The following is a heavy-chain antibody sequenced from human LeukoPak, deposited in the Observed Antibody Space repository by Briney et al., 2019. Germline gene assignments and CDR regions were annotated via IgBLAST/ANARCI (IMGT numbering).Heavy chain of an antibody. V-gene: IGHV3-23*01. CDR1: GFTFGSYA. CDR3: AKVATWTYFDY. D-gene: IGHD3/OR15-3a*01. J-gene: IGHJ4*02. CDR2: ISGSGTGT. Sequence: GGSLRLSCAVSGFTFGSYAMGWVRRAPGKGLEWVSAISGSGTGTYYADSVKGRFTISRDNSKDTLYLHMNSLRAEDTAVYYCAKVATWTYFDYWRQGTLVTVSS.